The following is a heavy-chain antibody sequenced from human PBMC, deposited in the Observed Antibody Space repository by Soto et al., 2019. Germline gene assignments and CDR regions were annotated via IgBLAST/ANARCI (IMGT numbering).Heavy chain of an antibody. J-gene: IGHJ4*02. D-gene: IGHD3-22*01. Sequence: GGSLRLSCAASGFTFSNAWMNWVRQAPGKGLEWVGRIKSKTDGGTTDYAAPVKGRFTISRDDSKNTLYLQMNSLKTEDTVVYYCTTDTYYYDSSGFDYWGQGTLVPVSS. V-gene: IGHV3-15*07. CDR1: GFTFSNAW. CDR2: IKSKTDGGTT. CDR3: TTDTYYYDSSGFDY.